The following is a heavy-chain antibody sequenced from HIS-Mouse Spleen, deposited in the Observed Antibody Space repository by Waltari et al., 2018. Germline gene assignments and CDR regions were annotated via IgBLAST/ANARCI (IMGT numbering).Heavy chain of an antibody. CDR3: AREIPYSSSWYDWYFDL. Sequence: QLQLQESGPGLVKPSETLSLTCTVSGGSISSSSYYWGGIRQPPGKGLEGIGSVYYSGSPDYNPPLKSRVTISVDPSKNQFSLKLSSVTAADTAVYYCAREIPYSSSWYDWYFDLWGRGTLVTVSS. V-gene: IGHV4-39*07. J-gene: IGHJ2*01. CDR1: GGSISSSSYY. D-gene: IGHD6-13*01. CDR2: VYYSGSP.